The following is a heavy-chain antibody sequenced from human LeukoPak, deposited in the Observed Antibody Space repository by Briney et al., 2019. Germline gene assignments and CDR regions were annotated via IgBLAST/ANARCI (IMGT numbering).Heavy chain of an antibody. D-gene: IGHD1-26*01. CDR2: ISYSGT. Sequence: PSGTLSLTCTVSGGSISISNYYWGWLRQPPGRGLEWIVSISYSGTYYNPSLKSRLTISVDTSKNHISLNLRSVTAAKTAVYYCARRTSNPVGAIDYWGQGTLVTVSS. CDR1: GGSISISNYY. V-gene: IGHV4-39*01. J-gene: IGHJ4*02. CDR3: ARRTSNPVGAIDY.